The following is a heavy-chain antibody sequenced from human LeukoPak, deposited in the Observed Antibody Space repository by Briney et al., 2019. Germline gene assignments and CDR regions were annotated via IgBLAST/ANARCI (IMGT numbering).Heavy chain of an antibody. CDR2: INHSGTT. CDR1: GGSFSGYY. CDR3: ARSSDSSGYSDS. D-gene: IGHD3-22*01. J-gene: IGHJ4*02. Sequence: SETLSLTCAVYGGSFSGYYWTWIRQPPGKGLEWIGEINHSGTTNYNPSLKSRVTISVDTSKNQFSLKLSSVTAADTAVYYCARSSDSSGYSDSWGRGTLVTVSS. V-gene: IGHV4-34*01.